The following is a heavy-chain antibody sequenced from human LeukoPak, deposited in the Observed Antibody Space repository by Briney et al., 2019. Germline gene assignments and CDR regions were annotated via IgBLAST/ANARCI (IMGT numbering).Heavy chain of an antibody. D-gene: IGHD6-13*01. Sequence: ASVKVSCKASGYTFTGYYMHWVRQAPGQGLEWMGWINPNSGGTNYAQKFQGRVTMTRDTSISTAYMELSRLRSDDTAVYYCAKDLMPRRRESWNRIPAAGPQPPDYWGQGTLVTVSS. J-gene: IGHJ4*02. V-gene: IGHV1-2*02. CDR2: INPNSGGT. CDR3: AKDLMPRRRESWNRIPAAGPQPPDY. CDR1: GYTFTGYY.